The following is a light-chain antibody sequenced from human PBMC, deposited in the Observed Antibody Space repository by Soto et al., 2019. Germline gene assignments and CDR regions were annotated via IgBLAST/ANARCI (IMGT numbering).Light chain of an antibody. CDR2: EVS. CDR1: SSDVGGSNF. J-gene: IGLJ2*01. V-gene: IGLV2-14*01. Sequence: QSALTQPASVSGSPGQSITISCTGTSSDVGGSNFVSWYQHHPGKAPKLMISEVSNRPSGVSNRFSGSKSGNTASLTISGLQADDEADYYCSSYTSSSAYVVFGGGTKVTVL. CDR3: SSYTSSSAYVV.